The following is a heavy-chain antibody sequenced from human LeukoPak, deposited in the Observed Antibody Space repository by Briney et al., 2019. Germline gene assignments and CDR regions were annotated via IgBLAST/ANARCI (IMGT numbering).Heavy chain of an antibody. CDR3: AREGAAGAFDI. V-gene: IGHV4-61*01. J-gene: IGHJ3*02. Sequence: SETLSLTCTVSGGSISSSSYYWGWIRQPPGKGLEWIGYIYYSGSTNYNPSLKSRVTISVDTSKNQFSLKLSSVTAADTAVYYCAREGAAGAFDIWGQGTMVTVSS. D-gene: IGHD6-25*01. CDR1: GGSISSSSYY. CDR2: IYYSGST.